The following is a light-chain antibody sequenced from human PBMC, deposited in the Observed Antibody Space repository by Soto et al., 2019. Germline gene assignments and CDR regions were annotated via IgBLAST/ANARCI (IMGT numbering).Light chain of an antibody. CDR3: RQYGSSPRT. Sequence: IVLTQYPATLSLSPGERATLSCRASQSVSSYLAWYQQKPGQAPRLLIYDASNRATGIPDRFTGSGSGTDFTLTVGRLEPEDFALYYCRQYGSSPRTFGQGTKVDIK. CDR2: DAS. V-gene: IGKV3-20*01. J-gene: IGKJ1*01. CDR1: QSVSSY.